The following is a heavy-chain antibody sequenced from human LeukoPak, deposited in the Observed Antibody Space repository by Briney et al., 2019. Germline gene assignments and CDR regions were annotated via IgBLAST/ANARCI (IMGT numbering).Heavy chain of an antibody. CDR2: ISGSAGNT. Sequence: GGSLRLSCAASGFVFSNFAMSWVRQAPGKGLEWVSTISGSAGNTYYANSVKGRFTISRDNSKNTLYLQMNSLRAEDTAVYYCAKDAQDVAVVANWFDPWGQGTLVTVSS. V-gene: IGHV3-23*01. D-gene: IGHD2-15*01. CDR3: AKDAQDVAVVANWFDP. J-gene: IGHJ5*02. CDR1: GFVFSNFA.